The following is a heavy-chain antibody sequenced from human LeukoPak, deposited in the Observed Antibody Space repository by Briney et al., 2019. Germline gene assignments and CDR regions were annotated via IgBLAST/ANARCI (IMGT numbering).Heavy chain of an antibody. CDR2: ISYDGSNK. D-gene: IGHD2-21*02. Sequence: PGRSLRLSCAASGFTFRSYGMHWVRQAPGKGLEWVAVISYDGSNKYYADSVKGRFTISRDNSKNTLYLQMNSLRAEDTAVYYCAKDYCSGDCYPDYWGQGTLVTVSS. V-gene: IGHV3-30*18. J-gene: IGHJ4*02. CDR3: AKDYCSGDCYPDY. CDR1: GFTFRSYG.